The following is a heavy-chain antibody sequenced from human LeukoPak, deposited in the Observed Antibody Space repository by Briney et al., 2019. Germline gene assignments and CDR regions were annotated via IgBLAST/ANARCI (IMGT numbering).Heavy chain of an antibody. CDR2: ITASGTAM. Sequence: GGSLRLSCAASGFTFSSYSMNWVRQAPGKGLEWVSHITASGTAMFYADSVKGRFTISRDNAKNSLYLQMNSLRDEDTAVYYCARYTFGVVTKNWFDPWGQGTLVTVS. CDR1: GFTFSSYS. D-gene: IGHD3-3*01. J-gene: IGHJ5*02. CDR3: ARYTFGVVTKNWFDP. V-gene: IGHV3-48*02.